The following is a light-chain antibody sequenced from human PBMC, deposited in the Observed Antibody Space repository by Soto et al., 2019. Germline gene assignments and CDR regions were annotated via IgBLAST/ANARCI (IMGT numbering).Light chain of an antibody. CDR3: QQFDGSSWT. J-gene: IGKJ1*01. V-gene: IGKV3-20*01. Sequence: EIVLTQSPGALSLSPGDRATLSCRASQSVNSASLSWYQQKPGQAPRLLIYAASSRATDIPDRFSGSGSGTDFTLTIDRLEPGDFAVYFCQQFDGSSWTFGQGTKVEIK. CDR1: QSVNSAS. CDR2: AAS.